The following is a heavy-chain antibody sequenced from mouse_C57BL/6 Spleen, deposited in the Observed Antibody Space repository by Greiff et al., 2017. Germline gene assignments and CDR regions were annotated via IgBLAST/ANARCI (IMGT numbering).Heavy chain of an antibody. CDR3: ARLDYGSSDC. CDR1: GYTFTSYW. J-gene: IGHJ2*01. CDR2: IDPNSGGT. V-gene: IGHV1-72*01. Sequence: QVQLMQPGAELVKPGASVKLSCKASGYTFTSYWMHWVKQRPGRGLEWIGRIDPNSGGTKYNEKFKSKATLTVDKPTSTAYMQRSSLTSADTAVFYSARLDYGSSDCWGQGTTLTVS. D-gene: IGHD1-1*01.